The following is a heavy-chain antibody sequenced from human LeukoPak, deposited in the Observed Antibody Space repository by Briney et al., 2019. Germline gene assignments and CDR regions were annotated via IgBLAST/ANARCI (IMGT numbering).Heavy chain of an antibody. CDR1: GYSISSGYY. Sequence: ASETLSLTCTVSGYSISSGYYWGWIRQPPGKGLEWIGSIYHSGSTYYNPSLKSRVTISVDTSKNQFSLKLSSVTAADTAVYYCARGLCGGDCYSGGGLDYWGQGTLVTVSS. D-gene: IGHD2-21*02. J-gene: IGHJ4*02. CDR3: ARGLCGGDCYSGGGLDY. V-gene: IGHV4-38-2*02. CDR2: IYHSGST.